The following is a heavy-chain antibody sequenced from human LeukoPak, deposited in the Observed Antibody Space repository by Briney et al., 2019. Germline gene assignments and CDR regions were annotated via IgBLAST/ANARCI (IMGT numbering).Heavy chain of an antibody. CDR3: ARASGIYCSGGSCYPTWFDP. CDR1: GFTFSSYW. V-gene: IGHV3-7*01. D-gene: IGHD2-15*01. Sequence: GGSLRLSCAASGFTFSSYWMSWVRQAPGKGLEWVANIKQEGSEKYYVDSVKGRFTISRDNAKNSLYLQMNSLRAEDTAVHYCARASGIYCSGGSCYPTWFDPWGQGTLVTVSS. J-gene: IGHJ5*02. CDR2: IKQEGSEK.